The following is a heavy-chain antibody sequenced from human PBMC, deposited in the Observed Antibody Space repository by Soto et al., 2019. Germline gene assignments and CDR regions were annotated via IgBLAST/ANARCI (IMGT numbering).Heavy chain of an antibody. CDR1: GGPLGSGEWS. J-gene: IGHJ4*02. CDR3: ARGWGIEDTIPGYSIFDF. V-gene: IGHV4-30-2*01. D-gene: IGHD2-21*01. Sequence: SVTLSLTCTISGGPLGSGEWSWNWFRPARGKDLDWQGYIYQRETTSYTPPLGGRFNISLDRAKNQLSLKRSSVTAAYTAAYYSARGWGIEDTIPGYSIFDFWGQGILVTVSS. CDR2: IYQRETT.